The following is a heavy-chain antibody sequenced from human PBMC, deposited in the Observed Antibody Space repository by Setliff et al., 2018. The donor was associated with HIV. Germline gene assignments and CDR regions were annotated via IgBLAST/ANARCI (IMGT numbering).Heavy chain of an antibody. J-gene: IGHJ4*01. CDR3: ARQTSYDRGYSYCFDE. CDR1: GFSINTGYY. V-gene: IGHV4-38-2*02. D-gene: IGHD5-18*01. CDR2: ILHSGST. Sequence: SETLSLTCNVSGFSINTGYYWGWIRQSPGRGLRWIASILHSGSTYFNPSLRSRVTISIDTSKNQFFLDLKFVTAADTAVYYCARQTSYDRGYSYCFDEWGHGTLVTVSS.